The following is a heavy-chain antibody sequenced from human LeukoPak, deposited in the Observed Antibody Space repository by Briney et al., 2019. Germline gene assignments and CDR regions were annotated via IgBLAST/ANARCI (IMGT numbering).Heavy chain of an antibody. CDR3: ARDSGWLAPDY. D-gene: IGHD3-22*01. CDR2: ISSGGSSM. J-gene: IGHJ4*02. Sequence: PGGSLRLSCAASGFTFSSSEMNWVRQAPGKGLEWVSYISSGGSSMYYADSVKGRFTISRDNAKNSLYLQMNSLRAEDTAVYYCARDSGWLAPDYWGQGTLVTVSS. CDR1: GFTFSSSE. V-gene: IGHV3-48*03.